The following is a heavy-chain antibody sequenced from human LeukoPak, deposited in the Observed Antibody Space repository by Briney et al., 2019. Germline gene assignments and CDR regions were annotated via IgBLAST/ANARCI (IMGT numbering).Heavy chain of an antibody. D-gene: IGHD1-26*01. Sequence: GAPVKVSCKASGGTFSSYAISWVRQAPGQGLEWMGGIIPIFGTANYAQKFQGRVTITTDESTSTAYMELSSLRSEDTAVYYCARLSGSYYGGAFDIWGQGTMVTVSS. CDR2: IIPIFGTA. V-gene: IGHV1-69*05. J-gene: IGHJ3*02. CDR3: ARLSGSYYGGAFDI. CDR1: GGTFSSYA.